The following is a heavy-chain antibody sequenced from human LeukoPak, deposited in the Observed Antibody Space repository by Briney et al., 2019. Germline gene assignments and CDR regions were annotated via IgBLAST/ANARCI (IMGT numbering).Heavy chain of an antibody. Sequence: SETLSLTCTVSGDSISSRTSDFWGWIRQPPGKGLEWIGEINHSGSTNYNPSLKSRVTISVDTSKNQFFLKLSSVTAADTAVYYCASEYVWGSYRRDLAVGSWGQGTLVTVSS. CDR3: ASEYVWGSYRRDLAVGS. CDR1: GDSISSRTSDF. J-gene: IGHJ4*02. CDR2: INHSGST. D-gene: IGHD3-16*02. V-gene: IGHV4-39*07.